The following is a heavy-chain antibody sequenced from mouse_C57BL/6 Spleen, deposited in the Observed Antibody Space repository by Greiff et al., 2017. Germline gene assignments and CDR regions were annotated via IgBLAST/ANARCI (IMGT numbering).Heavy chain of an antibody. Sequence: VQLQQSGPELVRPGASVTLSCKASGYAFSDSEMNWVKQTPVHGLEWIGAIDPETGGTAYNQKFKGKAILNADKSSSPAYMELRSLTSEDSAVYYCTKIGIELATDYWGQGTTLTVSS. V-gene: IGHV1-15*01. CDR1: GYAFSDSE. CDR2: IDPETGGT. CDR3: TKIGIELATDY. J-gene: IGHJ2*01. D-gene: IGHD1-1*01.